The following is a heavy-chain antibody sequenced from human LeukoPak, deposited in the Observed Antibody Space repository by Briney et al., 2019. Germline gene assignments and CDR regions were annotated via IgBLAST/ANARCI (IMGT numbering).Heavy chain of an antibody. CDR2: ISSRSSYI. CDR3: ARAGYSRSSRFDY. J-gene: IGHJ4*02. CDR1: GFTFSSYS. D-gene: IGHD6-6*01. V-gene: IGHV3-21*01. Sequence: GGSLRLSCAASGFTFSSYSMNWVRQAPGKGLEWVSSISSRSSYIYYADSVKGRFTISRDNAWNSVSLQMNSLRAEDTAVYYCARAGYSRSSRFDYWGQGTLVTVSS.